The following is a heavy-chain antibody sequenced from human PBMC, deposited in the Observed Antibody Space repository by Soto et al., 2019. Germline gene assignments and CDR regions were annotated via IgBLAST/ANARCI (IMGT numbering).Heavy chain of an antibody. D-gene: IGHD2-21*02. V-gene: IGHV4-4*07. CDR2: IFSSGST. Sequence: SETLSLTCTVSGGSITDYSWVWIRQPAGKGLEWIGRIFSSGSTNYNPPLKGRIAMSLDTSKNQFSLKWNAATATETAVYFCARDQGVVVTADNWFDPWGQGILVTVSS. CDR1: GGSITDYS. J-gene: IGHJ5*02. CDR3: ARDQGVVVTADNWFDP.